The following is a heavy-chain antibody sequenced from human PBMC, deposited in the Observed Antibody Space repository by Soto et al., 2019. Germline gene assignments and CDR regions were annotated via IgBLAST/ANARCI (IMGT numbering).Heavy chain of an antibody. V-gene: IGHV4-31*03. CDR2: IYDSGST. D-gene: IGHD2-2*01. Sequence: PSETLSLTCTVSGASISSGGYYWSWIRQHPGKGVEWSGYIYDSGSTYYNPSLKSRVTISVDTSKNQFSLKLSSVTAADTAVYYCARVSEPAAYGMDVWGQGTTVTVSS. CDR3: ARVSEPAAYGMDV. J-gene: IGHJ6*02. CDR1: GASISSGGYY.